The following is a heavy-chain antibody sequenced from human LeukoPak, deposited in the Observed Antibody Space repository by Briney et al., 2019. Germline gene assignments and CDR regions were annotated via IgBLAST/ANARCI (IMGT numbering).Heavy chain of an antibody. J-gene: IGHJ3*02. CDR3: ARVFRPSLTVFIIRGAFDI. CDR1: GGSISSYY. Sequence: SETLSLTCTVSGGSISSYYWSWIRQPPGKGLEWIGYIYYSGSTNYNPSLKSRVTISVDTSKNQFSLKLSSVTAADTAVYYCARVFRPSLTVFIIRGAFDIWGQGTMVTVSS. CDR2: IYYSGST. D-gene: IGHD3-3*01. V-gene: IGHV4-59*01.